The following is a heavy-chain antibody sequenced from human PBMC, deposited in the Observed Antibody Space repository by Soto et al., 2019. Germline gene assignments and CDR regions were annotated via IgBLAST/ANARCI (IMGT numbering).Heavy chain of an antibody. V-gene: IGHV4-30-2*01. CDR3: AAPTRLRRQFDY. J-gene: IGHJ4*02. D-gene: IGHD5-12*01. CDR1: GGSISSGGYS. CDR2: IYHSGST. Sequence: SETLSLTCAVSGGSISSGGYSWSWIRQPPGKGLEWIGYIYHSGSTYYNPSLKSRVTISVDTSKNQFSLKLSSVTAADTAVYYCAAPTRLRRQFDYWGQGTLVTVSS.